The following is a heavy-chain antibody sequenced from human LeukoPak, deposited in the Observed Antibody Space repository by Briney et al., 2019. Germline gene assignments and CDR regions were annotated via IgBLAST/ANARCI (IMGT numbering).Heavy chain of an antibody. Sequence: PGGSLRLSCAASGFTFSSYGMHWVCQAPGKGLEWVAVISYDGSNKYYADSVKGRFTISRDNSKNTLYLQMNSLRAEDTAVYYCVVGDTAFDYWGQGTLVTVSS. CDR3: VVGDTAFDY. CDR2: ISYDGSNK. D-gene: IGHD1-26*01. V-gene: IGHV3-30*19. J-gene: IGHJ4*02. CDR1: GFTFSSYG.